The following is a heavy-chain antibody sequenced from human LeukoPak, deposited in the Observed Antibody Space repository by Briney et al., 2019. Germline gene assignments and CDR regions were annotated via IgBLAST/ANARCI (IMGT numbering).Heavy chain of an antibody. CDR2: IYYSGST. CDR1: GGSISSGGYY. Sequence: SQTLSLTCTVSGGSISSGGYYWSWIRQHPGKGLEWIGYIYYSGSTYYNPSLKSRVTISVDTSKNQFSLKLSPVTAADTAVYYCARDSSPVQLERPLNFDYWGQGTLVTVSS. D-gene: IGHD1-1*01. V-gene: IGHV4-31*03. J-gene: IGHJ4*02. CDR3: ARDSSPVQLERPLNFDY.